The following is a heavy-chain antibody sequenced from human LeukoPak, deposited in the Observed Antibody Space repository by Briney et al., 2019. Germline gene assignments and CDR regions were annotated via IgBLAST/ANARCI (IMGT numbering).Heavy chain of an antibody. CDR1: GGSISSGGYS. V-gene: IGHV4-30-2*01. CDR2: IYHSGST. Sequence: SETLSLTCAVSGGSISSGGYSWSWIRQPPGKGLEWIGYIYHSGSTYYNPSLKSRVTISVDRSKNQFSLKLSSVTAADTAVYYCAGSGYLAGGYFDYWGQGTLVTVSS. J-gene: IGHJ4*02. CDR3: AGSGYLAGGYFDY. D-gene: IGHD3-22*01.